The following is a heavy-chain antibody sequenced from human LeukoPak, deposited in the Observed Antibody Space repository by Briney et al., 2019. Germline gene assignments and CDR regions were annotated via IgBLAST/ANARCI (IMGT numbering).Heavy chain of an antibody. Sequence: GGSLRLSCTASGFTFSNYAMNWVRRAPGKGLEWVSAISGSGSNTYYADSVKDRFTNSRDNSKNSLYLQMNSLRAKDTAVYYCAKSQREACCYGMDVWGQGTTVTVS. CDR2: ISGSGSNT. V-gene: IGHV3-23*01. J-gene: IGHJ6*02. CDR3: AKSQREACCYGMDV. D-gene: IGHD1-26*01. CDR1: GFTFSNYA.